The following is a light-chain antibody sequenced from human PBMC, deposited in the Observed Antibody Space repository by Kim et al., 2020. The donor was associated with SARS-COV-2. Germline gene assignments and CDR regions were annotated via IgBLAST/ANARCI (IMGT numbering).Light chain of an antibody. Sequence: GQSITISCTGTSSDVGGYNYVSWYQQHPGKAPKLIIYDVNKRPSGVSNRFSGSKSGNTASLTISGLQAEDEADYHCSSYSGTISWVFGGGTKVTVL. V-gene: IGLV2-14*03. CDR3: SSYSGTISWV. CDR1: SSDVGGYNY. CDR2: DVN. J-gene: IGLJ3*02.